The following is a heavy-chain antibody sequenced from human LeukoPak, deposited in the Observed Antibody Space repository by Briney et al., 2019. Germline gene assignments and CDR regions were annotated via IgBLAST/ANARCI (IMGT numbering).Heavy chain of an antibody. CDR2: IYDSGSA. CDR3: ASYISTPSRRNLDC. D-gene: IGHD2-2*01. CDR1: GGSISSFY. V-gene: IGHV4-4*08. J-gene: IGHJ4*02. Sequence: RSETLSLTCSVSGGSISSFYWNWIRQPPGKGLEWIASIYDSGSANYNPSLKTRVTTSVDTSKNQVSLKMSSVTAADTAVYYCASYISTPSRRNLDCWGQGTLVTVSS.